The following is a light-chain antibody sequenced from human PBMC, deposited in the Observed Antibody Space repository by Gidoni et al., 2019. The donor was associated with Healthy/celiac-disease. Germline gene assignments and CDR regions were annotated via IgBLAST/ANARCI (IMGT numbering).Light chain of an antibody. CDR3: QQYNNWPPLFT. Sequence: EIVMTQSPATLSVSPGERATLSCRASQSVSSNLAWYQQKPGQAPRLLIYGASTRATGIPARVSGRGSGTEFTLTISSLQSEDFAVYYCQQYNNWPPLFTFGPGTKVDIK. J-gene: IGKJ3*01. CDR2: GAS. CDR1: QSVSSN. V-gene: IGKV3-15*01.